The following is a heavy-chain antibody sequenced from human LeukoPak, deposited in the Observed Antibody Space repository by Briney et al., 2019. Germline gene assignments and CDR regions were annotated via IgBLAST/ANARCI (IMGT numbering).Heavy chain of an antibody. Sequence: PGGSLRLSCAASGFTFSSYEMNWVRQAPGKGLEWVSYISSSGSTIYYADSVKGRFTISRDNAKNSLYLQMNSLRAEDTAVYYCAKDDDDGDHVVVDHWGQGTLVTVSS. V-gene: IGHV3-48*03. CDR2: ISSSGSTI. J-gene: IGHJ4*02. CDR3: AKDDDDGDHVVVDH. D-gene: IGHD4-17*01. CDR1: GFTFSSYE.